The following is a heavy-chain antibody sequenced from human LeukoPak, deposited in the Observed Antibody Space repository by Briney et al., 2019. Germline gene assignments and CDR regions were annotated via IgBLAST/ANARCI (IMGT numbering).Heavy chain of an antibody. D-gene: IGHD4-17*01. CDR2: IWYDGSNK. V-gene: IGHV3-33*01. J-gene: IGHJ4*02. CDR3: ARSNDYSDGAPDY. Sequence: GGSLRLSCAASGFTFSSYGMHWVRQAPGKGLEWVAVIWYDGSNKYYADSVKGRFTISRDNSKNTLYLQMNSLRAEDTAVYYCARSNDYSDGAPDYWGQGTLVTVSS. CDR1: GFTFSSYG.